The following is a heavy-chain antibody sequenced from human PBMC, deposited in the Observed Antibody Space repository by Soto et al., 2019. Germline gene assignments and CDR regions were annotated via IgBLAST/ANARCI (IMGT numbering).Heavy chain of an antibody. CDR3: ASPPTNLDYDDDTWFDP. V-gene: IGHV3-7*03. D-gene: IGHD4-17*01. CDR2: INQDGGQT. Sequence: GGSLRLSCVASGFTFSDYYMSWIRQAPGKGLEWVANINQDGGQTYYVDSVKGRFTISRNNAKNFLYLQMDSLRAEDTAVYYCASPPTNLDYDDDTWFDPWGQGTLVTVSS. J-gene: IGHJ5*02. CDR1: GFTFSDYY.